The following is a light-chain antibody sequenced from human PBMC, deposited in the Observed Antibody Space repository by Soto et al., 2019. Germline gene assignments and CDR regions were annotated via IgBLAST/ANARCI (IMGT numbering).Light chain of an antibody. CDR2: KAS. CDR3: QQANSFPLT. J-gene: IGKJ4*01. Sequence: DLQITQSPSTLSGSVGDRATITCRASQTISSWLAWYKQKPGKAPKLLSYKASTLKSGVPSRFSGSGSGTDFTLTISSLQPEDFATYYCQQANSFPLTFGGGTKVDIK. CDR1: QTISSW. V-gene: IGKV1-5*03.